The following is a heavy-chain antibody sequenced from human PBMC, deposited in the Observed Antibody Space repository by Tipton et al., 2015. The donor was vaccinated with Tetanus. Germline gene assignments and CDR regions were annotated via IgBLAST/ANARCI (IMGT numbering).Heavy chain of an antibody. CDR3: AGVTAQRTELYFEH. CDR1: GASVRGGDYQ. Sequence: TLSLTCTVSGASVRGGDYQWNWIRQPPGKGLEWLAYISNSGRTNSNYSLKSRITISRDTSNNQFSLKLTSVTAADTAVYYCAGVTAQRTELYFEHWGQGTQVTVSS. CDR2: ISNSGRT. V-gene: IGHV4-61*08. D-gene: IGHD2-8*02. J-gene: IGHJ1*01.